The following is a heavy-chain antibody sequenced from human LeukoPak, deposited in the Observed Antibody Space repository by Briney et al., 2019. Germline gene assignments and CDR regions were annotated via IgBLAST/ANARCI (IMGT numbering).Heavy chain of an antibody. Sequence: EASVKVSCKVSGYTLTELSMHWVRQAPGKGLEWMGGFDPEDGETIYAQKFQGRVTMTEDTSTDTAYMELSGLRSENTAVYYCAVYDFWSGYQTKSDYWGQATLVTVSS. CDR1: GYTLTELS. J-gene: IGHJ4*02. V-gene: IGHV1-24*01. CDR2: FDPEDGET. D-gene: IGHD3-3*01. CDR3: AVYDFWSGYQTKSDY.